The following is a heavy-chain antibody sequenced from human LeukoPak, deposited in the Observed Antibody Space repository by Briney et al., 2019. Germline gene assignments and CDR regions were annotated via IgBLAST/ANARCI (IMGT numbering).Heavy chain of an antibody. CDR2: ISNDATKI. Sequence: GGSLRLSCEASGFTFRDNAFHWVRLAPGEGLQWVSFISNDATKIFYADSVKGRFTVSRDNSRNTLYLQMTSLRPEDTAIYYCARALGATAVNNWFDPWGQGTLVTVSS. D-gene: IGHD6-13*01. V-gene: IGHV3-30-3*01. CDR1: GFTFRDNA. CDR3: ARALGATAVNNWFDP. J-gene: IGHJ5*02.